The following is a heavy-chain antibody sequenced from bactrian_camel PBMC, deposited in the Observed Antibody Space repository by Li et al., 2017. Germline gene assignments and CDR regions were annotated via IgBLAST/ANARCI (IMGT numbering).Heavy chain of an antibody. J-gene: IGHJ4*01. CDR1: GFTFGNYW. CDR3: AVLVPVLGL. D-gene: IGHD1*01. V-gene: IGHV3S1*01. CDR2: INSGGGST. Sequence: HVQLVESGGGLVQPGGSLRLSCVASGFTFGNYWMYWVRQAPGKGLEWVSGINSGGGSTYYADSVKGRFRISRDNTENTMSLQMNILQPEDTGRYYCAVLVPVLGLWGQGTQVTVS.